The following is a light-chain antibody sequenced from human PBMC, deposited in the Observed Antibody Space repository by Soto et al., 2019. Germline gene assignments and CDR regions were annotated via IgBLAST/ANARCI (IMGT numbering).Light chain of an antibody. CDR3: QQRSNWLTWT. J-gene: IGKJ1*01. CDR2: DAS. CDR1: QSVSSY. V-gene: IGKV3-11*01. Sequence: EIVLTQSPATLSLSPGERATLSCRASQSVSSYLAWYQQKPGQAPRLLIYDASNRATGIPARLSGSGSGTDFTLTISCLEPEDFAVYYCQQRSNWLTWTFGQGTKIEIK.